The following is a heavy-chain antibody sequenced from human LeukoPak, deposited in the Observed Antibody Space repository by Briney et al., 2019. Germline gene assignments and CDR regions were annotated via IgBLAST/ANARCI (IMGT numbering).Heavy chain of an antibody. CDR1: GGSFSGYY. J-gene: IGHJ6*03. Sequence: PSETLSLTCAVYGGSFSGYYWSWIRQPPGKGLEWIGEINHSGSTNYNPSLKSRVTISVDTSKNQFSLKLSSVTAADTAVYYCARDPSIAAPSGYMDVWGKGTTVTVSS. CDR2: INHSGST. V-gene: IGHV4-34*01. D-gene: IGHD6-6*01. CDR3: ARDPSIAAPSGYMDV.